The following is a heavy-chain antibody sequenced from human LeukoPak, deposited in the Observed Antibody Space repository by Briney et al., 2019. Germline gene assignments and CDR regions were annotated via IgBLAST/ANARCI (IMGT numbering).Heavy chain of an antibody. V-gene: IGHV1-2*02. J-gene: IGHJ4*02. CDR2: INPNSGST. CDR1: GYTFSSYY. CDR3: ARLVVIGARPYLIDY. D-gene: IGHD6-6*01. Sequence: GASVKVSCKASGYTFSSYYMHWVRQAPGQGLEWMGWINPNSGSTNYAQKFQGRVTMTRDTSISTAYMELSRLRSDDAAVYYCARLVVIGARPYLIDYWGQGTLVTVSS.